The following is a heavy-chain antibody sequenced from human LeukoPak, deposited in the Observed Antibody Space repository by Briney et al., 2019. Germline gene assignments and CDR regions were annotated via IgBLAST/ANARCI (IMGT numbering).Heavy chain of an antibody. CDR3: ARDPMYYYDSSGYWVPSDY. CDR1: GYTFTGYY. Sequence: ASVKVSCKASGYTFTGYYMHWVRQAPGQGLEWMGWINPNSGGTNYAQKFRGRVTMTRDTSISTAYMELSRLRSDDTAVYYCARDPMYYYDSSGYWVPSDYWGQGTLVTVSS. V-gene: IGHV1-2*02. CDR2: INPNSGGT. D-gene: IGHD3-22*01. J-gene: IGHJ4*02.